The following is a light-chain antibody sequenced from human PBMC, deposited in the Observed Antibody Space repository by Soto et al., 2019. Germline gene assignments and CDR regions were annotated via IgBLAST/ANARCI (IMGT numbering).Light chain of an antibody. CDR3: HQYKNWPWT. CDR2: GAS. V-gene: IGKV3-15*01. J-gene: IGKJ1*01. Sequence: EIVMTQSPATLSVSPGGRATLSCRASQSISDTLAWYQQKPGQAPRLLIYGASTRAPGFPARCSGSGSGTDFTLTISSLQSEDFAVYYCHQYKNWPWTFGQGTKVEIK. CDR1: QSISDT.